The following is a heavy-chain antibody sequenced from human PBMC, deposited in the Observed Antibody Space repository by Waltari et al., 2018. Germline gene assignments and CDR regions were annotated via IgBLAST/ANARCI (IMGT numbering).Heavy chain of an antibody. J-gene: IGHJ4*02. CDR3: AREGVGAGPAGLDY. CDR1: GYTFTSYD. Sequence: QVQLVQSGAEVKKPGASVKVSCKASGYTFTSYDINWVRQATGQGLEWMGWMNPNSGNTGYAQKFQGRVTMTRNTSISTAYMVLSSLRSEATAVYYCAREGVGAGPAGLDYWGQGTLVTVSS. CDR2: MNPNSGNT. V-gene: IGHV1-8*01. D-gene: IGHD3-16*01.